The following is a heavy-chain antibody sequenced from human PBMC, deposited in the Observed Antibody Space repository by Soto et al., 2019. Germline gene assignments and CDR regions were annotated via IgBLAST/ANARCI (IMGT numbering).Heavy chain of an antibody. Sequence: GESLKISCKDSGYSFTSYWIGWVRQMPGKGLEWMGIIYPGDSDPRSSPSFQGQVTISADKSISTAYLQWGSLKASDTAMYYCARPKGSSWYVGYWGQGTLGTVS. CDR2: IYPGDSDP. J-gene: IGHJ4*02. D-gene: IGHD6-13*01. V-gene: IGHV5-51*01. CDR1: GYSFTSYW. CDR3: ARPKGSSWYVGY.